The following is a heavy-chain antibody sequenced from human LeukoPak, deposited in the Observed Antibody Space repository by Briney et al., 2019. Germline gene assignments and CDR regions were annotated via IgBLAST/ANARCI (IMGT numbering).Heavy chain of an antibody. J-gene: IGHJ4*02. Sequence: GGSLRLSCAASGFTFSSYAMSWLRQAPGKGLEWVSAISGSGGSTYYADSVKGRFTISRDNSKNTLYLQMNSLRAEDTAVYYCAKHSGFDYYDSSGYSYYWGQGTLVTVSS. CDR1: GFTFSSYA. V-gene: IGHV3-23*01. CDR3: AKHSGFDYYDSSGYSYY. CDR2: ISGSGGST. D-gene: IGHD3-22*01.